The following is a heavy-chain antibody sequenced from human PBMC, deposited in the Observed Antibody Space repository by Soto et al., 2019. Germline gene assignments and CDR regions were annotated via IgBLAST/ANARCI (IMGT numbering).Heavy chain of an antibody. V-gene: IGHV3-33*01. CDR2: IWYDGSNK. D-gene: IGHD3-3*01. CDR1: GFTFSSYG. CDR3: ARDPKYYDFWSAPGGMDV. J-gene: IGHJ6*02. Sequence: ESGGGVVQPGRSLRLSCAASGFTFSSYGMHWVRQAPGTGLEWVAVIWYDGSNKYYADSVKGRFTISRDNSKNTLYLQMNSLRAEDTAVYYCARDPKYYDFWSAPGGMDVWGQGTTVTVSS.